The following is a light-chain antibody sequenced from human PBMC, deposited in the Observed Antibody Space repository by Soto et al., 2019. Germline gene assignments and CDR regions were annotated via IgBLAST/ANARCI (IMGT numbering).Light chain of an antibody. Sequence: DIQMTQSPSSLSASVGDRVTITCRANQSISTWLAWYQQKPGKAPKSLIYATSNLQSGVPSRFSGSGFGTEFTLTISSLQPEDFATYYCQQYNSYPWTFGQGTKVDIK. V-gene: IGKV1D-16*01. CDR2: ATS. CDR3: QQYNSYPWT. J-gene: IGKJ1*01. CDR1: QSISTW.